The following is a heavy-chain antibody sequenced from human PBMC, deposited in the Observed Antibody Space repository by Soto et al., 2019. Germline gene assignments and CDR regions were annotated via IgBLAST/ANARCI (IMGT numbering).Heavy chain of an antibody. V-gene: IGHV1-18*01. CDR2: IRANNGNT. CDR1: GYTFPSHG. Sequence: ASVKVSCKASGYTFPSHGISWVRQAPGQGLEWLGWIRANNGNTNYAQNLQGRVTMTTDTSTSTAYMELRGLRSDDTAVYYCARDSSTWQGEEHYYGLDVWGQGTTVIVSS. D-gene: IGHD6-13*01. CDR3: ARDSSTWQGEEHYYGLDV. J-gene: IGHJ6*02.